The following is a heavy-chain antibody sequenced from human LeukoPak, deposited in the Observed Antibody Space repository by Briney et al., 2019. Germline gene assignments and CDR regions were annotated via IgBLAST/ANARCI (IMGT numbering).Heavy chain of an antibody. CDR2: IIPSFGTA. V-gene: IGHV1-69*05. CDR1: GGTFSSYA. Sequence: ASVRVSCKASGGTFSSYAISWVRQAPGQGLEWMGGIIPSFGTANHAQKFQGRVTITTDESTSTAYMELSSLRSEDTAVYYCARDRGDIVVVPAAIPLPYYYYMDVWGKGTTVTVSS. D-gene: IGHD2-2*02. CDR3: ARDRGDIVVVPAAIPLPYYYYMDV. J-gene: IGHJ6*03.